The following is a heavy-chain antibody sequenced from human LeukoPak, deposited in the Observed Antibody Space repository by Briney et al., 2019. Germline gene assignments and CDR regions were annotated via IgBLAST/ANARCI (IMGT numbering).Heavy chain of an antibody. D-gene: IGHD6-6*01. J-gene: IGHJ6*03. V-gene: IGHV3-21*01. CDR2: ISSSSSYI. Sequence: PGGSLRLSCAASGFTFSSYSMNWVRQAPGKGLEWVSSISSSSSYIYYADSVKGRFTISRDNAKNSLYLQMNSLRAEDTAVYYCARGLGDSSSSYYYYMDVWGKGTTVTVSS. CDR1: GFTFSSYS. CDR3: ARGLGDSSSSYYYYMDV.